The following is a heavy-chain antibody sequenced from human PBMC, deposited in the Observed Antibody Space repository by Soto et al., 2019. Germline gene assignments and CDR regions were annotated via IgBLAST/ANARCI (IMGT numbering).Heavy chain of an antibody. J-gene: IGHJ3*01. V-gene: IGHV3-23*01. CDR3: ARHQIAMIVLKIYFDL. D-gene: IGHD3-22*01. Sequence: PGGSLRLSCAASGFTFSDYAMTWVRQAPGKGLEWVASISDSSSTTYYAGSVKGRFTISRDNSKNTLYLQMDTLRAEDTAVYYCARHQIAMIVLKIYFDLWGQGTMVTVSS. CDR2: ISDSSSTT. CDR1: GFTFSDYA.